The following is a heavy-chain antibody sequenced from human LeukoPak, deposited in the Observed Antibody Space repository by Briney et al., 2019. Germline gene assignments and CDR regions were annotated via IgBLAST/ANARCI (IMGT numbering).Heavy chain of an antibody. CDR3: ARQRKAAADNWFDP. D-gene: IGHD6-13*01. J-gene: IGHJ5*02. Sequence: SETLSLTCTVSGGSISSSSYYWGWIRQPPGKGLEWIGSIYYSGSTYYNPSLKSRVTISVDTSKNQFSLKLSSVTAADTAVYYYARQRKAAADNWFDPWGQGTLVTVSS. CDR2: IYYSGST. CDR1: GGSISSSSYY. V-gene: IGHV4-39*01.